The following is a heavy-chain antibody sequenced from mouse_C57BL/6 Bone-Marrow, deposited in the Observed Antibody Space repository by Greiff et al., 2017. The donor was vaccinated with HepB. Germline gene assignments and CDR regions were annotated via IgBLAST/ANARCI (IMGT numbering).Heavy chain of an antibody. V-gene: IGHV1-61*01. CDR2: IYPSDSET. CDR3: AREGSSYWYFDV. CDR1: GYTFTSYW. J-gene: IGHJ1*03. D-gene: IGHD1-1*01. Sequence: QVHVKQPGAELVRPGSSVKLSCKASGYTFTSYWMDWVKQRPGQGLEWIGNIYPSDSETHYNQKFKDKATLTVDKSSSTAYMQLSSLTSEDSAVYYCAREGSSYWYFDVWGTGTTVTVSS.